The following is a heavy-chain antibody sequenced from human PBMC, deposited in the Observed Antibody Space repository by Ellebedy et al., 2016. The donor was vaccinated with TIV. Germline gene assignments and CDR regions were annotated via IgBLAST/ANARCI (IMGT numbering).Heavy chain of an antibody. CDR2: ISGYNGDT. CDR3: ARDRFDGRDGHKVMDQ. V-gene: IGHV1-18*04. Sequence: AASVKVSCKASGYSFTTHGISWVRQAPGQGLEWMGWISGYNGDTKYAQKLQGRVTMTTDTSTNTAYMDLRSLRSDDTAVYYCARDRFDGRDGHKVMDQWGQGTLVTVSS. J-gene: IGHJ4*02. CDR1: GYSFTTHG. D-gene: IGHD5-24*01.